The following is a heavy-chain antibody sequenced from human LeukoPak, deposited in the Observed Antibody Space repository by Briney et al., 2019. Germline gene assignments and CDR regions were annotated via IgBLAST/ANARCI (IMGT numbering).Heavy chain of an antibody. J-gene: IGHJ5*02. CDR2: IIPILGIA. Sequence: ASVKVSCKASGGTFSSYAISWVRQAPGQGLEWMGRIIPILGIANYAQKFQGRVTITADKSTSTAYMELSSLRSEDTAVYYCARASGYSSSSFNWFDPWGQGTLVTVSS. D-gene: IGHD6-13*01. CDR1: GGTFSSYA. CDR3: ARASGYSSSSFNWFDP. V-gene: IGHV1-69*04.